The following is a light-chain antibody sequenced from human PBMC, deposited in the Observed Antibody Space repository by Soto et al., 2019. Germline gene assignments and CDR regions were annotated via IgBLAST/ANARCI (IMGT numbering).Light chain of an antibody. CDR2: DVS. CDR1: SSDVGGYNY. CDR3: SSYTTSSNYV. V-gene: IGLV2-11*01. Sequence: QSALTQPRSVSGSPGQSVTISCTGTSSDVGGYNYVSWYQQHPGKAPKLMIYDVSKRPSGVPDRFSGSKSGNTASLTISGLQAEDEADYYCSSYTTSSNYVFGSG. J-gene: IGLJ1*01.